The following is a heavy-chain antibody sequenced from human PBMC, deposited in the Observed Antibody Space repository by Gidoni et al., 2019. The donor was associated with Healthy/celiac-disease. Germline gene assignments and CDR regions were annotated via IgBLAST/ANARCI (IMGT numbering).Heavy chain of an antibody. CDR2: ISYDGSNK. D-gene: IGHD6-19*01. Sequence: QVQLVESGGGVVQPGRSLRLSCAASGFTFSSYAMHWVRQAPGKGLEWVAVISYDGSNKYYADSVKGRFTISRDNSKNTLYLQMNSLRAEDTAVYYCARSRGRIAVAPFDYWGQGTLVTVSS. J-gene: IGHJ4*02. CDR1: GFTFSSYA. V-gene: IGHV3-30-3*01. CDR3: ARSRGRIAVAPFDY.